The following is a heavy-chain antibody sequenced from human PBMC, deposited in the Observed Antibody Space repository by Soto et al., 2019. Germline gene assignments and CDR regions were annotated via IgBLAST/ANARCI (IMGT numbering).Heavy chain of an antibody. Sequence: QVQLQESGPGLVKPSQTLSLTCTVSGGSISSGDYYWSWIRQPPGKGLEWIGYIYYSGSTYYNPSLKSRVTXXVXTXXNQFSLKLSSVTAADTAVYYCARALRGYSYGYFNYWGQGTLVTVSS. J-gene: IGHJ4*02. CDR3: ARALRGYSYGYFNY. CDR2: IYYSGST. V-gene: IGHV4-30-4*01. CDR1: GGSISSGDYY. D-gene: IGHD5-18*01.